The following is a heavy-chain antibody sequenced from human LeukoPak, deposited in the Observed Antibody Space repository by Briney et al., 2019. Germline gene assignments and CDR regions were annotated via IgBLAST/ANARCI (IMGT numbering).Heavy chain of an antibody. V-gene: IGHV3-74*01. D-gene: IGHD2-8*01. Sequence: PGGSLRLSCAASGFTFSSYWMHWVRQAPGKGLVWVSRINSDGSSTSYADSVKGRFTISRDNAKNTLYLQMNSLRAEDTAVYYCARDLRCTNGVCSTNFDYWGQGTLVTVSS. J-gene: IGHJ4*02. CDR2: INSDGSST. CDR1: GFTFSSYW. CDR3: ARDLRCTNGVCSTNFDY.